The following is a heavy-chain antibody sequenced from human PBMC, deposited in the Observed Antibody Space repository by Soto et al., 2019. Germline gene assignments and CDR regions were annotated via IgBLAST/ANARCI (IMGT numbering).Heavy chain of an antibody. CDR3: ARHQLAVAGYYFGY. D-gene: IGHD6-19*01. CDR2: IYFSGST. V-gene: IGHV4-39*01. CDR1: GGSISSTSYY. J-gene: IGHJ4*02. Sequence: SETLSLTCTVSGGSISSTSYYWGWIRQPPGKGLEWIGSIYFSGSTYDNPSLKSRVTISADTSINQFSLKLNSVTAADTAVYYCARHQLAVAGYYFGYWGQGTLVTVSS.